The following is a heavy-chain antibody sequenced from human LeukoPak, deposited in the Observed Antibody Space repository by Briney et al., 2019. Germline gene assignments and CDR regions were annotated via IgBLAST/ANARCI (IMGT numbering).Heavy chain of an antibody. J-gene: IGHJ4*02. V-gene: IGHV3-7*01. D-gene: IGHD3-3*01. CDR3: ARGTGGNNYDFWSGYGNYYFDY. CDR2: IKQDGSEK. CDR1: GFIFSSYW. Sequence: GGSLRLSCAASGFIFSSYWLSWVRQAPGKGLEWVANIKQDGSEKYYVDSVKGRFTISRDNAKNSLYLQMNSLRAEDTAVYYCARGTGGNNYDFWSGYGNYYFDYWGQGTLVTVSS.